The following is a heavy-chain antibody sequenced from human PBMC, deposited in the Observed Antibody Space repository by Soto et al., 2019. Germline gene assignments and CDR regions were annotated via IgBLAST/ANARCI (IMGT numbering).Heavy chain of an antibody. V-gene: IGHV1-69*13. Sequence: SVKVSCKASGGTFSSYAISWVRQAPGQGLEWMGGIIPIFGTANYAQKFQGRVTITADESTSTAYMELSSLRSEDTAVYYCATDKVAAREGFDYWGQGTLVTVSS. CDR3: ATDKVAAREGFDY. J-gene: IGHJ4*02. CDR2: IIPIFGTA. CDR1: GGTFSSYA. D-gene: IGHD6-6*01.